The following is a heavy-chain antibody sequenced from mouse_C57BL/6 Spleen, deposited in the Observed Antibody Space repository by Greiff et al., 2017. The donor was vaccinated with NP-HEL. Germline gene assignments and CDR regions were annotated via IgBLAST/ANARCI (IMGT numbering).Heavy chain of an antibody. D-gene: IGHD2-5*01. Sequence: EVKLMESGGGLVQPGGSLSLSCAASGFTFTDYYMSWVRQPPGKALEWLGFIRNKANGYTTEYSASVKVRFTISRDNSQSILYLQMNALRAEDSATYYCARYRSNYVGAMDYWGQGTSVTVSS. J-gene: IGHJ4*01. CDR2: IRNKANGYTT. CDR1: GFTFTDYY. CDR3: ARYRSNYVGAMDY. V-gene: IGHV7-3*01.